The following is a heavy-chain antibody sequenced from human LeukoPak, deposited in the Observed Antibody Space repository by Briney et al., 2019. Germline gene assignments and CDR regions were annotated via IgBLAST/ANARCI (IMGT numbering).Heavy chain of an antibody. CDR1: GFTFSSYA. Sequence: PGESLRLSCAASGFTFSSYAMSWVRQAPGKGLEWVSAISGSGGSTYYADSVKGRFTISRDNSKNTLYLQLNSLRAEDTAVYYCAKVSGRSTTFPMDVWGKGTTVTVSS. J-gene: IGHJ6*03. V-gene: IGHV3-23*01. CDR3: AKVSGRSTTFPMDV. D-gene: IGHD2/OR15-2a*01. CDR2: ISGSGGST.